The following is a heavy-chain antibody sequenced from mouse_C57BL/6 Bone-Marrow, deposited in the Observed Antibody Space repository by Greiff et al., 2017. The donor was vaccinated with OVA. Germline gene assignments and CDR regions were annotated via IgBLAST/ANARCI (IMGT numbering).Heavy chain of an antibody. D-gene: IGHD2-4*01. J-gene: IGHJ2*01. CDR2: IYPGSGST. CDR1: GYTFTSYW. CDR3: ARANIYYDYAYYFDY. V-gene: IGHV1-55*01. Sequence: QVQLQQPGAELVKPGASVKMSCKASGYTFTSYWITWVKQRPGQGLEWIGDIYPGSGSTNYNEKFKSKATLTVDTSSSTAYMQLSSLTSEDSAVYYGARANIYYDYAYYFDYWGQGTTLTVSS.